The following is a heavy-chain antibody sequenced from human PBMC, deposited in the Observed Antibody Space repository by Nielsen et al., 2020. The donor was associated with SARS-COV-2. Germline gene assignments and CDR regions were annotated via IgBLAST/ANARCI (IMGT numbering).Heavy chain of an antibody. J-gene: IGHJ4*02. CDR1: GFTFSSYS. CDR3: ARDKNSYAQY. D-gene: IGHD5-18*01. CDR2: ISYDGSNK. V-gene: IGHV3-30*03. Sequence: GGSLRLSCAASGFTFSSYSMNWVRQAPGKGLEWVAVISYDGSNKYYADSVKGRFTISRDNSKNTLYLQMNSLRAEDTAVYYCARDKNSYAQYWGQGTLVTVSS.